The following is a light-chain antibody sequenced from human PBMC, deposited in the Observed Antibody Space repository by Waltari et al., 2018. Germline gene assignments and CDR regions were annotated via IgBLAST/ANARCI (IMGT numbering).Light chain of an antibody. CDR2: GAS. V-gene: IGKV3-15*01. J-gene: IGKJ1*01. CDR3: QQYSYWPWT. CDR1: QSVSSN. Sequence: EIVMTQSPATLSVSPWEGATLSCRASQSVSSNLAWYQQKPGQAPRLLIYGASTRATGIPARFSGSGSGTEFTLTISSLQSEDFAVFYCQQYSYWPWTFGQGTKVEIK.